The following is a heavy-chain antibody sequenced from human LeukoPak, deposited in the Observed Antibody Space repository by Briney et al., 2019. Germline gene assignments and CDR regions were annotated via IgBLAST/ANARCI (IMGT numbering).Heavy chain of an antibody. CDR3: ARGYYGNYATTDFDY. Sequence: ASVKVSCKASGGTFSSYAINWVRQAPGQGLEWMGGIIPIFGKANYAQKFQGRVTITADESTSTAYMELSSLRSEDTAVYYCARGYYGNYATTDFDYWGQGTLVTVSS. CDR2: IIPIFGKA. V-gene: IGHV1-69*13. D-gene: IGHD4-11*01. J-gene: IGHJ4*02. CDR1: GGTFSSYA.